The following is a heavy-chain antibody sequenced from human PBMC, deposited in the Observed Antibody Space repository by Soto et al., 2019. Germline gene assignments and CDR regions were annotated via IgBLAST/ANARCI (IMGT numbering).Heavy chain of an antibody. D-gene: IGHD3-3*01. V-gene: IGHV3-21*01. J-gene: IGHJ4*02. CDR1: GFTFSSYS. CDR2: ITSSSAFL. Sequence: GGSLRLSCAASGFTFSSYSMNWVRQAPGKGLEWVSSITSSSAFLYYADSLKGRFTISRDNARNSLYLQMHSLRAEDTAVYYCAKDYGFPFGVVGRFDYWGQGTLVTVSS. CDR3: AKDYGFPFGVVGRFDY.